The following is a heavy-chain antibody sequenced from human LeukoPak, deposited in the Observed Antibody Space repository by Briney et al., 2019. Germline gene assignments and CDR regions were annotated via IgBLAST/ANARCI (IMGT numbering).Heavy chain of an antibody. J-gene: IGHJ4*02. Sequence: SVKVSCKASGGTFRSYAISWVRQAPGQGLEWMGRIIPILGIANYAQKFQGRVTITADKSTSTAYMELSSLRSEDTAVYYCATGASKTGTPVDYWGQGTLVTVSS. CDR1: GGTFRSYA. D-gene: IGHD1-1*01. V-gene: IGHV1-69*04. CDR2: IIPILGIA. CDR3: ATGASKTGTPVDY.